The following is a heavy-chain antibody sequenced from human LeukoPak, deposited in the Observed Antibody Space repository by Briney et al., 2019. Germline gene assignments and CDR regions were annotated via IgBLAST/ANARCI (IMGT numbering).Heavy chain of an antibody. Sequence: GGSLRLSCAASGFTFDDYGMSWVRQAPGKGLEWVSGINWNGGSTGYADSVKGRFTISRDNAKTSLYLQMNSLRAEDTALYYCARKGSGYYDSSGYKWDIWGQGTMVTVSS. CDR2: INWNGGST. J-gene: IGHJ3*02. CDR3: ARKGSGYYDSSGYKWDI. D-gene: IGHD3-22*01. V-gene: IGHV3-20*04. CDR1: GFTFDDYG.